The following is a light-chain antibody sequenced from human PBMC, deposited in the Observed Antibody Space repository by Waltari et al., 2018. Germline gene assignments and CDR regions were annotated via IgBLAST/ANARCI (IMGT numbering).Light chain of an antibody. CDR3: QQYHDYPWT. CDR2: GAS. J-gene: IGKJ1*01. Sequence: EIVMTQSPVTLSVSPGERATLSCRASQSVSSNLAWYQQRPGQAPRLLIYGASTRATGVPARLSDSGSGTEFTLTITCLQSEDFATYYCQQYHDYPWTFGQGTKVDI. CDR1: QSVSSN. V-gene: IGKV3-15*01.